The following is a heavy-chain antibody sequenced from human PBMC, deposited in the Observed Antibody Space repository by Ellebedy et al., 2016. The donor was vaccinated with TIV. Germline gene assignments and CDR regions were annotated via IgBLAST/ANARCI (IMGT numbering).Heavy chain of an antibody. V-gene: IGHV3-7*01. CDR3: ARDAGVY. Sequence: GESLKISCAASGITFSSTWMSWVRQAPGKGLEWVANIKPDGSVKYYVDSVKGRFTISRDNAKSSLYLQMNSLRAEDTAMYYCARDAGVYWGQGTLVTVSS. CDR1: GITFSSTW. J-gene: IGHJ4*02. CDR2: IKPDGSVK. D-gene: IGHD2-8*01.